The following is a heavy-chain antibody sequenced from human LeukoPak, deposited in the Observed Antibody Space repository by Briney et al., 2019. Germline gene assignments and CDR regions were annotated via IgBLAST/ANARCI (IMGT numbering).Heavy chain of an antibody. CDR1: GYSISSGYY. Sequence: SETLSLTCTVSGYSISSGYYWGWIRQPPGKGLEWIGSIYHSGSTYYNPSLKSRVTISLGTSKKQFSLKLNSVTAADTAVYYCARDRLRWPKIDYWGQGTLVPVSS. CDR3: ARDRLRWPKIDY. J-gene: IGHJ4*02. V-gene: IGHV4-38-2*02. CDR2: IYHSGST. D-gene: IGHD4-23*01.